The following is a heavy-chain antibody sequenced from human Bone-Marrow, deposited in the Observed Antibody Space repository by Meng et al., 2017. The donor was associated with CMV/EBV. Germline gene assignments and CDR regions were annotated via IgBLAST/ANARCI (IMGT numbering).Heavy chain of an antibody. Sequence: LRLSCTVAGGSISSDDYKWSWIRQPPGKGLEWLGYISSSGSIYYNPSLKSRLTISVDTSKNQFSLKLSSVTAADTAVYYCARTASYSNYHYYYYGMDVWGQGTTVTVSS. J-gene: IGHJ6*02. CDR3: ARTASYSNYHYYYYGMDV. CDR1: GGSISSDDYK. V-gene: IGHV4-30-4*01. CDR2: ISSSGSI. D-gene: IGHD4-11*01.